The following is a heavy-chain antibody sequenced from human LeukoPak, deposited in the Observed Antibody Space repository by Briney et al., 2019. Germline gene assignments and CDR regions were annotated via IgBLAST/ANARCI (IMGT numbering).Heavy chain of an antibody. CDR1: VYTFTDYH. CDR2: IYPNNGGT. J-gene: IGHJ4*02. V-gene: IGHV1-2*02. Sequence: ASVKVSCKASVYTFTDYHLYWVRQAPGQGLAWMGWIYPNNGGTNYAQKFQGRVTMTRDTSISTAYMELSRLRSDDTAVYYCARDGDSVMVEFDYWGQGTLVTVSS. D-gene: IGHD5-18*01. CDR3: ARDGDSVMVEFDY.